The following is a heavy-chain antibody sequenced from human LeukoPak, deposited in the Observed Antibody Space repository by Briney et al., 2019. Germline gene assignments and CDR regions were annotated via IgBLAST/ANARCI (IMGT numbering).Heavy chain of an antibody. CDR1: GFTFDDYA. CDR3: VKDVEVLSMGFDY. CDR2: ITGDGGRT. J-gene: IGHJ4*02. D-gene: IGHD1-26*01. Sequence: PGGSLRLSCAASGFTFDDYAMHWVRQAPGKGLEWVSLITGDGGRTNYADSVKGRFTISRDNSKNSLYLQMNSLRAEDTALYYCVKDVEVLSMGFDYWGQGTLVTVSS. V-gene: IGHV3-43*02.